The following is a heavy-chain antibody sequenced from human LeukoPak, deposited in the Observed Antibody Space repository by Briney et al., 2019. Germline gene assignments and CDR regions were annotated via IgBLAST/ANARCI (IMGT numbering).Heavy chain of an antibody. J-gene: IGHJ5*02. CDR3: ARVYSGYYGPHDP. CDR2: INPNSGGT. V-gene: IGHV1-2*02. Sequence: ASVKVSCKASGGTFSSYAISWVRQAPGQGLEWMGWINPNSGGTNYAQKFQGRVTVTRDTSISTAYMELSRLRSDDTAVYYCARVYSGYYGPHDPWGQGTLVTVSS. CDR1: GGTFSSYA. D-gene: IGHD3-22*01.